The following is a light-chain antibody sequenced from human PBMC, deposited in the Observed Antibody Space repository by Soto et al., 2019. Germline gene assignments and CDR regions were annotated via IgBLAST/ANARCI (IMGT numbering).Light chain of an antibody. Sequence: DIQMTQSPSSLSASVGDRVTITCRASQDISTYLAWYQQKPGKVPSLLIYASSILQSGVPSRFSGSGSGTDFILTISSLQPEDVATYYCQKDKSSPFTFGPGTKVDIK. CDR3: QKDKSSPFT. CDR1: QDISTY. CDR2: ASS. J-gene: IGKJ3*01. V-gene: IGKV1-27*01.